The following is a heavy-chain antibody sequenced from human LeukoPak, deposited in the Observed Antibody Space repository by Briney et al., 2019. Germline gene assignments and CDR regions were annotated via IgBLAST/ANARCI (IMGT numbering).Heavy chain of an antibody. J-gene: IGHJ5*02. D-gene: IGHD3-3*01. CDR1: NGSISSHY. CDR3: ARRLLEWDDWFDP. Sequence: SETLSLTCTVSNGSISSHYWSWIRQPPGKGLEWIGYIYYSGSANYNPSLKSRVTISVDTSKNQFSLKLSSVTAADTAVYYCARRLLEWDDWFDPWGQGTLVTVSS. V-gene: IGHV4-59*11. CDR2: IYYSGSA.